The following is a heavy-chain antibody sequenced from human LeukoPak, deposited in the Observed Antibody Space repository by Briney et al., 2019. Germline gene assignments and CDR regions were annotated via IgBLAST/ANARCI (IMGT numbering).Heavy chain of an antibody. Sequence: GGSLRLSCAASGFSFDDLGMTWVRQVPGKGLEGVAGVNWNGASTGYADSVRGRFTISRDNAKDSLYLQMNSLRAEVTALYYCARAVCPTIKFCDSSYFMDVWGKGTTVNVS. CDR2: VNWNGAST. CDR1: GFSFDDLG. V-gene: IGHV3-20*04. D-gene: IGHD6-6*01. J-gene: IGHJ6*03. CDR3: ARAVCPTIKFCDSSYFMDV.